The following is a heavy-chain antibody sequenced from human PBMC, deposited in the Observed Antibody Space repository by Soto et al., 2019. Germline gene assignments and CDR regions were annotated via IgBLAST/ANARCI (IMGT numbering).Heavy chain of an antibody. CDR2: IYPGDSYT. CDR3: ERRALTGIPVFDY. V-gene: IGHV5-51*01. Sequence: GESLKISCKGSGYSFTSYWIGWVRQMPGKGLEWIEIIYPGDSYTKYSPSFQGQVTISADKAISTAYLQWSSLEASDTAMYYCERRALTGIPVFDYWGQGTLVTVSS. D-gene: IGHD7-27*01. J-gene: IGHJ4*02. CDR1: GYSFTSYW.